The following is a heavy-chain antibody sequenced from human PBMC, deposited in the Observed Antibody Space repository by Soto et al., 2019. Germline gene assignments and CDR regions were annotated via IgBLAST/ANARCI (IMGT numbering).Heavy chain of an antibody. CDR3: ATQISGAEKYGMDV. CDR2: ILPIFGTP. V-gene: IGHV1-69*01. D-gene: IGHD3-3*01. J-gene: IGHJ6*02. CDR1: GGTFSSYA. Sequence: QVQLVQSGAEVKTPGSSVKVSCKASGGTFSSYAISWVRQAPGQGLEWMGGILPIFGTPNFAQKFQGRVTFIADESTSIAYMELFSLRSEDTAVYYCATQISGAEKYGMDVLGQGTTVTVSS.